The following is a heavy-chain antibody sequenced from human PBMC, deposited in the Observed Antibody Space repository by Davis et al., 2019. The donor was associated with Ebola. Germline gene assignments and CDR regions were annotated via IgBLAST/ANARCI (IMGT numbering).Heavy chain of an antibody. CDR2: ISSSSYYI. J-gene: IGHJ4*02. CDR1: GFTFSSKS. V-gene: IGHV3-21*01. Sequence: GESLKISCGAFGFTFSSKSMNWVRQAPGKGLEWVSSISSSSYYIYYADSVKGRFTISRDNAKNSLYLQMNSLRAEDTAVYYCAREADYYDSSGYSHYFDYWGQGTLGTVSS. D-gene: IGHD3-22*01. CDR3: AREADYYDSSGYSHYFDY.